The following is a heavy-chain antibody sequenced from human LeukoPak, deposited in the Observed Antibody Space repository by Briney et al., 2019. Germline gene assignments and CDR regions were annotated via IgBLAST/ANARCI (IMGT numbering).Heavy chain of an antibody. V-gene: IGHV1-24*01. D-gene: IGHD3-3*01. J-gene: IGHJ4*02. Sequence: ASVKVSCKVSGYTLTELSMHWVRQAPGKGLEWMGGFDPEDGETIYAQKFQGRVTMTEDTSTDTAYMELSSLRSEDTAVYYCATDQGAPKLDYDFWSGYYYWGQGTLVTVSS. CDR3: ATDQGAPKLDYDFWSGYYY. CDR2: FDPEDGET. CDR1: GYTLTELS.